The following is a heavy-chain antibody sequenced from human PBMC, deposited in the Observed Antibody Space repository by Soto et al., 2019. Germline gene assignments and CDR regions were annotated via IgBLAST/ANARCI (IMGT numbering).Heavy chain of an antibody. Sequence: EVQLVESGGGLVQPGGSLRLSCAASGFTFSSYWMSWVRQAPGKGLEWVANIKQDGSDEYYVDSVKGRSTICGDNAKNSLYLQMNSLPAEDVAIYYCAKVKSLAGQEWGQGTLVTVSS. CDR1: GFTFSSYW. D-gene: IGHD6-6*01. CDR3: AKVKSLAGQE. CDR2: IKQDGSDE. J-gene: IGHJ4*02. V-gene: IGHV3-7*05.